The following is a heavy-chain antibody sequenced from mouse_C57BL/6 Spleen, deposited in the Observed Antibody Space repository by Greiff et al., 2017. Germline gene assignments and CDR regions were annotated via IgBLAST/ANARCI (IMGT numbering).Heavy chain of an antibody. Sequence: VQLQQPGTELVKPGASVKLSCKASGSPFPSYWMPWVKQRPGQGLEWIGNINPSNGGTNYNEKFKSKATLTVDKSSSTAYMQLSSLTSEDSAVYYCARRGNWDYFDYWGQGTTLTVSS. J-gene: IGHJ2*01. CDR3: ARRGNWDYFDY. V-gene: IGHV1-53*01. CDR2: INPSNGGT. CDR1: GSPFPSYW. D-gene: IGHD4-1*01.